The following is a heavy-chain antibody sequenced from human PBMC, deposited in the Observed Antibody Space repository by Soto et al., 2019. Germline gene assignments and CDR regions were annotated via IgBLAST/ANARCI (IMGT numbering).Heavy chain of an antibody. J-gene: IGHJ6*02. CDR2: IYYSGST. CDR1: GGSISSGCYY. D-gene: IGHD3-10*01. Sequence: SETLSLTCTVSGGSISSGCYYWSWIRQHPGKGLEWIGYIYYSGSTYYNPSLKSRVTISVDTSKNQFSLKLSSVTAADTAVYYCARDRLLWFGESDYYYYGMDVWGQGTTVTVSS. CDR3: ARDRLLWFGESDYYYYGMDV. V-gene: IGHV4-31*03.